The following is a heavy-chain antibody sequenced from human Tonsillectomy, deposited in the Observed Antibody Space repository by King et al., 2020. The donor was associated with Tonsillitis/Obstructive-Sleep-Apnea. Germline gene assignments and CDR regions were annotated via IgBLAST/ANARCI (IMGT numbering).Heavy chain of an antibody. J-gene: IGHJ3*01. Sequence: VQLQESGPGLVKPSEPLSLTCTVSGGSISSYYWSWIRQPPGKGLECIGYIYSTGSTNYNPSLKSRVTIPVDTSKNQFSLKLRSVTAADTAIYYCAREGAVMNAFDVWGQGTMVTVSS. CDR1: GGSISSYY. D-gene: IGHD2-8*01. CDR3: AREGAVMNAFDV. CDR2: IYSTGST. V-gene: IGHV4-59*01.